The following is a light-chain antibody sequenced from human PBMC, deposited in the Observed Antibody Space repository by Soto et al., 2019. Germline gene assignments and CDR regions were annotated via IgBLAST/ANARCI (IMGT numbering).Light chain of an antibody. CDR1: QSVLYNSNNMNY. J-gene: IGKJ2*01. CDR3: QQYYATPPT. Sequence: DFVMTQSPDSLAVSLGERATINCKSSQSVLYNSNNMNYLAWYQLKPGQPPKLLIYWASIRGSGVPDRFSGSGSGRDFTLTISSLQAEDVAVYYCQQYYATPPTFGRGTKLHIK. V-gene: IGKV4-1*01. CDR2: WAS.